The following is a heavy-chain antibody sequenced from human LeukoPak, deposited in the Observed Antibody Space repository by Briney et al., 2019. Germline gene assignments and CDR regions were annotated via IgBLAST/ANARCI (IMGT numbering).Heavy chain of an antibody. Sequence: GGSLRLSCAASGFIFNNYAMSGVRQAPGKGLEWVSSISGTGATTYYADSVKGRFAISRDNPKNTLYLQMSSLRAEDTAVYYCAKDQRFGDLDDYRGQGTLVTVSS. J-gene: IGHJ4*02. CDR1: GFIFNNYA. D-gene: IGHD3-10*01. CDR2: ISGTGATT. V-gene: IGHV3-23*01. CDR3: AKDQRFGDLDDY.